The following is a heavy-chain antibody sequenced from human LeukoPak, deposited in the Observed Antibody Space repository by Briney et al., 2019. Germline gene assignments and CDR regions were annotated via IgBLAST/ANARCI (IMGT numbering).Heavy chain of an antibody. D-gene: IGHD3-3*01. V-gene: IGHV3-7*04. CDR3: GGVGKAGGSFGDH. J-gene: IGHJ4*03. CDR1: GFAFSVYW. CDR2: IRNDGIEK. Sequence: GGSLRLSCAASGFAFSVYWMSWVRQPPGKGLEWVANIRNDGIEKYYVNSVKGRFTISRDNAKNSLCLQMNSLRAEDTAVYYRGGVGKAGGSFGDHLGQGNLVTVSS.